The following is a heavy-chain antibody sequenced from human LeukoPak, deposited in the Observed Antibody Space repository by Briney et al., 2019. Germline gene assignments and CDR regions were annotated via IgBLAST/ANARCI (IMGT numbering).Heavy chain of an antibody. D-gene: IGHD2-21*02. CDR1: GGSISSYY. J-gene: IGHJ4*02. V-gene: IGHV4-59*01. Sequence: SETLSLTCTVSGGSISSYYWSWIRQPPGKGLEGIGYIYYSGSTNYNPSLKSRVTISVDTSKNQFSLKLSSVTAADTAVYYCARSGGLTAMVFYWGQGTLVTVSS. CDR2: IYYSGST. CDR3: ARSGGLTAMVFY.